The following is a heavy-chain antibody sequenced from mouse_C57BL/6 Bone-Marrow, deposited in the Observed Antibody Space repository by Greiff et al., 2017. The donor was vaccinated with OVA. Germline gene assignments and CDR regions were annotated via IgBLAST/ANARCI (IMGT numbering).Heavy chain of an antibody. J-gene: IGHJ1*03. CDR2: IDPETGGT. CDR3: TGTYYYGSSYACPDWYFDV. Sequence: QVQLQQSGAELVRPGASVTLSCKASGYTFTDYEMHWVKQTPVHGLEWIGAIDPETGGTAYNQKFKGKAILTADKSSSTAYMELRSLTSEDSAVYYCTGTYYYGSSYACPDWYFDVWGTGTTVTVSS. D-gene: IGHD1-1*01. CDR1: GYTFTDYE. V-gene: IGHV1-15*01.